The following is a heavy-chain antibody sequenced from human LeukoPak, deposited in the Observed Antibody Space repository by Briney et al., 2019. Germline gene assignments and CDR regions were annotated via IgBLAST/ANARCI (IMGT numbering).Heavy chain of an antibody. CDR3: ARDALNYSSSWYYYYYYMDV. D-gene: IGHD6-13*01. J-gene: IGHJ6*03. CDR2: INPNSGGT. V-gene: IGHV1-2*02. CDR1: GYTFTGYY. Sequence: GASVKVSCKTSGYTFTGYYMHWVRQAPGQGLELMGWINPNSGGTNYAQKFQGRVTMTRDTSISTAYMELSRLTSDDTAVYYCARDALNYSSSWYYYYYYMDVWGKGTTVTVSS.